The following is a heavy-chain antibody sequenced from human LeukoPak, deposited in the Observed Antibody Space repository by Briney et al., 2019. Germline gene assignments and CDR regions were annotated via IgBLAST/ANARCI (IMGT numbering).Heavy chain of an antibody. Sequence: PSETLSLTCTVSGGSISSYYWSWIRQPPGKGLEWIGYVYYSGSTHYNPSLKSRVTISVDTFKNQFSLKLSSVTAADTAVYYCARGGSNFDHWGQGTLVAVSS. CDR1: GGSISSYY. V-gene: IGHV4-59*01. CDR2: VYYSGST. D-gene: IGHD6-13*01. J-gene: IGHJ4*02. CDR3: ARGGSNFDH.